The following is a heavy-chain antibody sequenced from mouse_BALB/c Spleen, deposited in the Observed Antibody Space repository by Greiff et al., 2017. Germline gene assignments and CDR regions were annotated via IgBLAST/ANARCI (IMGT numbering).Heavy chain of an antibody. CDR1: GFTFSSFG. CDR2: ISSGSSTI. CDR3: ARSPYGNYWYFDV. Sequence: EVKLMESGGGLVQPGGSRKLSCAASGFTFSSFGMHWVRQAPEKGLEWVAYISSGSSTIYYADTVKGRFTISRDNPKNTLFLQMTSLRSEDTAMYYCARSPYGNYWYFDVWGAGTTVTVSS. J-gene: IGHJ1*01. V-gene: IGHV5-17*02. D-gene: IGHD2-1*01.